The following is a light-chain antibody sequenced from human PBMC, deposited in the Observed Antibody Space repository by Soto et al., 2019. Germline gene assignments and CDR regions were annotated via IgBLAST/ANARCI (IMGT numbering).Light chain of an antibody. V-gene: IGKV1-5*03. J-gene: IGKJ1*01. CDR2: KAS. Sequence: DIQMPQSPSTLSASVGDRVTITCRASQSISVWLAWYQQKAGKAPNXXIYKASRLESGVPSRVSGSGSETEFTLTISGRQPGDSATYYCQQYNSYSPTFGQGTKVDIK. CDR3: QQYNSYSPT. CDR1: QSISVW.